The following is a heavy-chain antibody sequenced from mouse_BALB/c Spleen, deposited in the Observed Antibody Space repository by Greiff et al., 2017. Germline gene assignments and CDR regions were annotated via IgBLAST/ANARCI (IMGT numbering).Heavy chain of an antibody. Sequence: QVQLQQSGPDLVAPSQSLSITCTVSGFSLTSYGVHWVRQPPGKGLEWLVVIWSDGSTTYNSALKSRLSISKDNSKSQVFLKMNSLQTDDTAMYYCARHKEATTVVARDAMDYWGQGTSVTVSS. V-gene: IGHV2-6-2*01. J-gene: IGHJ4*01. CDR3: ARHKEATTVVARDAMDY. CDR2: IWSDGST. D-gene: IGHD1-1*01. CDR1: GFSLTSYG.